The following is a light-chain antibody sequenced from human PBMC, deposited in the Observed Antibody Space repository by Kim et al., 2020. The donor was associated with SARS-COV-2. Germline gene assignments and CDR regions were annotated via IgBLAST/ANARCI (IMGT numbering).Light chain of an antibody. CDR2: SAS. CDR3: QQYGSSPRN. V-gene: IGKV3-20*01. CDR1: QSITGSY. Sequence: LSPGGGATLSWRASQSITGSYLAWYQQKPGQAPRLLIYSASSRATGIPDRFSGSGSGTDFTLTISRLEPEDFAVYFCQQYGSSPRNFGQGTKLEI. J-gene: IGKJ2*01.